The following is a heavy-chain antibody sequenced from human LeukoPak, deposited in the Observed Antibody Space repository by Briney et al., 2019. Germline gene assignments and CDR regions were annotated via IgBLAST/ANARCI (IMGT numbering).Heavy chain of an antibody. V-gene: IGHV4-59*12. D-gene: IGHD5-18*01. CDR3: ARAGYSYGHEGWFDP. CDR1: GGSISSYY. J-gene: IGHJ5*02. Sequence: PSETLSLTCTVSGGSISSYYWSWIRQPPGKGLEWIGYIYYSGSTNYNPSLKSRVTISVDTSKNQFSLKLSSVTAADTAVYYCARAGYSYGHEGWFDPWGQGTLVTVSS. CDR2: IYYSGST.